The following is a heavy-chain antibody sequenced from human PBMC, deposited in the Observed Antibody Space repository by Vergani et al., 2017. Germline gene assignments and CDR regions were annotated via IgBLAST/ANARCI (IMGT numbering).Heavy chain of an antibody. Sequence: QVQLVESGGGVVQPVRSLRLSCAASGFTFSSYAMHWVRQAPGKGLEWVAVISYDGSNKYYADSVKGRFTISRDNSKNTLYLQMNSLRAEDTAVYYCARGANGDYVSSIDYWGQGTLVTVSS. CDR1: GFTFSSYA. D-gene: IGHD4-17*01. V-gene: IGHV3-30-3*01. J-gene: IGHJ4*02. CDR3: ARGANGDYVSSIDY. CDR2: ISYDGSNK.